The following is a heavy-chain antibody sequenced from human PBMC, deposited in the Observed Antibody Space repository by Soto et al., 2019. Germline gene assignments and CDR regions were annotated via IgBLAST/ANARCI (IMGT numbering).Heavy chain of an antibody. Sequence: PGGSLRLSCAASGFTFSSYAMSWVRQAPGKGLEWVSAISGSGGSTYYADSVKGRFTISRDNSKNTLYLQMNSLRAEDTAVYYCAKDMVRGVSFSPLYYFDYWGQGTLVTSPQ. CDR2: ISGSGGST. D-gene: IGHD3-10*01. CDR1: GFTFSSYA. J-gene: IGHJ4*02. V-gene: IGHV3-23*01. CDR3: AKDMVRGVSFSPLYYFDY.